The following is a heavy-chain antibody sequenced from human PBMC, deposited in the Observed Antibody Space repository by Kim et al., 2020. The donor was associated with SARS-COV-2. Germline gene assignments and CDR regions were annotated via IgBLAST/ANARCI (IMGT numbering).Heavy chain of an antibody. CDR3: ARDGGTWFDP. D-gene: IGHD3-16*01. V-gene: IGHV1-8*01. J-gene: IGHJ5*02. CDR2: NT. Sequence: NTGYAQEEPARVTMTRNTSLRTAYMELSSLRSEDTAVYYCARDGGTWFDPWGQGTLVTVSS.